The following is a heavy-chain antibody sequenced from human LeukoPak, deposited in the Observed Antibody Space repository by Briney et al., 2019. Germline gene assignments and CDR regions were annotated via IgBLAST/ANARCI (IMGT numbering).Heavy chain of an antibody. J-gene: IGHJ4*02. CDR3: AKDRSIGTYYTFDH. Sequence: GGSLRLSCAASGFTFSDYAMTWVRQAPGKGLEWVATISGSGVMTYYADSVKGRFTVSGDNSKNTLYLQMSSLTAADTAVYYCAKDRSIGTYYTFDHWGQRTLVTVSS. V-gene: IGHV3-23*01. D-gene: IGHD1-26*01. CDR1: GFTFSDYA. CDR2: ISGSGVMT.